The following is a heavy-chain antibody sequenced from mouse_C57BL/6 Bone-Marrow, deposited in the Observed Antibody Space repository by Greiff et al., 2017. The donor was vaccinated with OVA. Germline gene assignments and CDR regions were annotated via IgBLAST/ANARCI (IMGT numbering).Heavy chain of an antibody. CDR3: ARDTLYYYGSTYYAMDY. D-gene: IGHD1-1*01. CDR2: IDPSDSYT. J-gene: IGHJ4*01. CDR1: GYTFTSYW. Sequence: VQLQQPGAELVRPGTSVKLSCKASGYTFTSYWMHWVKQRPGQGLEWIGVIDPSDSYTNYNQKFKGKATLTVDTSSSTAYMQLSSLTSEDSAVYYCARDTLYYYGSTYYAMDYWGQGTSVTVSS. V-gene: IGHV1-59*01.